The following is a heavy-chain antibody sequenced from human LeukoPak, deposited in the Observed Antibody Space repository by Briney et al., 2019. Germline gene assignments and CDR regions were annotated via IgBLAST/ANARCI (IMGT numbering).Heavy chain of an antibody. J-gene: IGHJ4*02. CDR2: FSTNGVST. CDR3: VKDRYSYGSGSYFA. Sequence: GGSLRHSCSASGFTFSSYAMHWVRQAPGKGLEYVSGFSTNGVSTYYADSVKGRFTVSRDNSKNTLYLQMSSLRVEDTAVYYCVKDRYSYGSGSYFAWGQGTLVTVSS. V-gene: IGHV3-64D*06. CDR1: GFTFSSYA. D-gene: IGHD3-10*01.